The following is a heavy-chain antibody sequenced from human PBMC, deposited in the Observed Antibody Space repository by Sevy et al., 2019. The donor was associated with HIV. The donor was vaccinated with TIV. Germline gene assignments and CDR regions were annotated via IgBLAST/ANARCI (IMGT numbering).Heavy chain of an antibody. D-gene: IGHD2-2*01. CDR3: AREGDTVLVPTAVDAFDF. Sequence: GGSLRLSCAASGFTFSNYWMHWVRQAPGKGLVWVSRIKTDGSSRDSADSVKGRFFISRDNAKNLVYLQMDSLRAEDTAVYYCAREGDTVLVPTAVDAFDFWGQGPMVTVS. J-gene: IGHJ3*01. CDR2: IKTDGSSR. V-gene: IGHV3-74*01. CDR1: GFTFSNYW.